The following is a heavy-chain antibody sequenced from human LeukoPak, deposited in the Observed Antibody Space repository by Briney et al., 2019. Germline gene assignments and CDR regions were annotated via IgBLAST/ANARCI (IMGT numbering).Heavy chain of an antibody. J-gene: IGHJ4*02. D-gene: IGHD4/OR15-4a*01. CDR3: ARDRANSPYYFDC. Sequence: SQTLSLTCTVSGGSISSGDYYWSWIRQPPGKGLEWVGNIYYSGSTYYNPSLKSRVTIAVDTSKNQFSLTLSSVTAAATAVYFCARDRANSPYYFDCWGQGTLVTVSS. V-gene: IGHV4-30-4*01. CDR2: IYYSGST. CDR1: GGSISSGDYY.